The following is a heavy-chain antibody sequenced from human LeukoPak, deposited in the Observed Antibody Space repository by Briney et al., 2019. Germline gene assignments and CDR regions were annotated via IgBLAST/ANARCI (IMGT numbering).Heavy chain of an antibody. D-gene: IGHD3-10*01. CDR3: AKAKEFDYGSGSGHHYPYFFDL. CDR1: GFPFYGYW. V-gene: IGHV3-7*01. J-gene: IGHJ4*02. CDR2: IKHDESET. Sequence: GGSLRLSCAATGFPFYGYWMTWLRQAPGKGLEWVANIKHDESETNYADSVKGRFTISRDNAKNSLYLQMDSLRVEDTAVYFCAKAKEFDYGSGSGHHYPYFFDLWGQGTLVTASS.